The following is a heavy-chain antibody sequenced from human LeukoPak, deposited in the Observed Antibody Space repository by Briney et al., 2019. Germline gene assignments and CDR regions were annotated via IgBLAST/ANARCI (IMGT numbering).Heavy chain of an antibody. V-gene: IGHV4-39*01. CDR2: ISYSGST. J-gene: IGHJ4*02. CDR3: ARRKIAAAGDFDY. CDR1: GGSISSSSYY. Sequence: PSETLSLTCTVSGGSISSSSYYWGWIRQPPGKGLEWIASISYSGSTYYNPSLKSRVTISVDTSKNQFSLKLSSVTAADTAVYYCARRKIAAAGDFDYWGQGTLVTVSS. D-gene: IGHD6-13*01.